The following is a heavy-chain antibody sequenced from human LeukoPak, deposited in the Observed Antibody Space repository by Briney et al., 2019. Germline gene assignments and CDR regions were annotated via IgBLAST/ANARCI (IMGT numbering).Heavy chain of an antibody. D-gene: IGHD6-13*01. CDR2: ISAYNGNT. J-gene: IGHJ6*03. Sequence: REASVKVSCKASGYTFTSYGISWVRQAPGQGLEWMGWISAYNGNTNYAQKLQGRVTMTTDTSTSTAYMELRSLRSDDTAVYYCARVSSSWYQDYYYYMDVWGKGTTVTISS. CDR3: ARVSSSWYQDYYYYMDV. V-gene: IGHV1-18*01. CDR1: GYTFTSYG.